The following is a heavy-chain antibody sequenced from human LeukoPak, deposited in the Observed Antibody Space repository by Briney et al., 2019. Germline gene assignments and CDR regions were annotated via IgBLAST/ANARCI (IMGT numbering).Heavy chain of an antibody. Sequence: PSETLSLTCAVYGGSFNGYYWSWLRQPPGKGLEWLGEINHSGSTNYNPSLKSRVTISVDTSKNQFSLKLSSVTAADTAVYYCARGPYDYVWGSYRYTELHYWGQGTLVTVSS. D-gene: IGHD3-16*02. V-gene: IGHV4-34*01. CDR1: GGSFNGYY. CDR3: ARGPYDYVWGSYRYTELHY. CDR2: INHSGST. J-gene: IGHJ4*02.